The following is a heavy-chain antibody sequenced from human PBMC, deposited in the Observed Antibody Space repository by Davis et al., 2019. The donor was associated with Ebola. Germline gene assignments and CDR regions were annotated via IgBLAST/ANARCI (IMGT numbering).Heavy chain of an antibody. CDR1: GGTFSSYA. V-gene: IGHV1-69*13. J-gene: IGHJ4*02. CDR2: IIPVSGVP. CDR3: LGDPNWAFGY. D-gene: IGHD7-27*01. Sequence: SVKVSCKASGGTFSSYAISWVRQAPGQGLDWMGGIIPVSGVPKYAQDFQGRVTITADESTSTAYMELNSLRVEDTAVYYCLGDPNWAFGYWGQGTLVTVSS.